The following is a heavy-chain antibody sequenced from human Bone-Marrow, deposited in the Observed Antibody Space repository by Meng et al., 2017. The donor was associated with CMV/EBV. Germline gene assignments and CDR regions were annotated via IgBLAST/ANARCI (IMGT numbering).Heavy chain of an antibody. V-gene: IGHV3-30*04. CDR2: ISYDGSNK. D-gene: IGHD6-6*01. Sequence: GESLKISCAASGFTFSSYAMHWVRQAPGKGLEWVAVISYDGSNKYYADSVKGRFTISRDNSKNTLYLQMNSLRAEDTAVYYCAKDSSSSNSLYGMDVWGQGTTVTVSS. CDR1: GFTFSSYA. CDR3: AKDSSSSNSLYGMDV. J-gene: IGHJ6*02.